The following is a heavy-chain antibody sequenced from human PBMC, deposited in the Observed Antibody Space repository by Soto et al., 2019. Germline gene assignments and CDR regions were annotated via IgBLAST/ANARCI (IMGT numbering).Heavy chain of an antibody. V-gene: IGHV3-23*01. CDR1: GFTFSSYA. J-gene: IGHJ4*02. CDR2: ISGSDGST. D-gene: IGHD3-22*01. Sequence: GGSLRLSCAASGFTFSSYAMSWVRQAPGKGLEWVSAISGSDGSTYYADSVKGRFTISRDNSKNTLYLQMNSLRAEDTAVYYCAKDGGYYYDSSGYYEPAAFDYWGQGTLVTVSS. CDR3: AKDGGYYYDSSGYYEPAAFDY.